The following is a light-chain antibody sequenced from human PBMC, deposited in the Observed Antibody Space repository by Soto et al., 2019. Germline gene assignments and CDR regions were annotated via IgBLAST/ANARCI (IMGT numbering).Light chain of an antibody. V-gene: IGKV1-39*01. CDR2: AAS. Sequence: DIQMTHSRSSLSAYVRNRVIITVRASQSISNHLNWYQQRQGKAPKILIFAASSLQSGVPSRFSGSRSRPDCTLTISCLQSEDFETYYSQQSYSSPPTFGQGTEVDIK. CDR3: QQSYSSPPT. J-gene: IGKJ1*01. CDR1: QSISNH.